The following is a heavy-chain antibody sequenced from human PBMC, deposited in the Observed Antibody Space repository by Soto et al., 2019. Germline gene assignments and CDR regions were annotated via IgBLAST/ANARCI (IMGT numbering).Heavy chain of an antibody. J-gene: IGHJ6*02. Sequence: ESLTISRKGSGYSFTSYWIGLVRQMPGKGLEWIGIIYPGDSDTRYSPSFQGQVTISADKSISTAYLQWSRLKASDTAMYYCASLKYDIFTGYYNPPDVWGQGTTVTVSS. CDR3: ASLKYDIFTGYYNPPDV. CDR1: GYSFTSYW. D-gene: IGHD3-9*01. CDR2: IYPGDSDT. V-gene: IGHV5-51*01.